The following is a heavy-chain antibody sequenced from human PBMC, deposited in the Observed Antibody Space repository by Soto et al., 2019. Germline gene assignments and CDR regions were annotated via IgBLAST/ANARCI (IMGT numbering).Heavy chain of an antibody. CDR1: GGSISSYY. CDR3: ARNRENSWFDP. J-gene: IGHJ5*02. CDR2: IYYSGST. Sequence: LSLTCTVSGGSISSYYWSWIRQPPGKGLEWIGYIYYSGSTNYNPSLKSRVTISVDTSKNQFSLKLSSVTAADTAVYYCARNRENSWFDPWGQGTLVTVSS. D-gene: IGHD1-26*01. V-gene: IGHV4-59*01.